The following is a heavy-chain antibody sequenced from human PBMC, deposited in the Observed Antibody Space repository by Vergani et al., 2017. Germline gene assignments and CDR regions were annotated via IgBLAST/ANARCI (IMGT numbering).Heavy chain of an antibody. D-gene: IGHD3-22*01. CDR2: IYPGDSDT. J-gene: IGHJ3*02. Sequence: EVQLVQSGAEVKKPGVSLKIFCKGSGYSFTSYWIGCVRQMPGKGLEWMGIIYPGDSDTRYSPSFQGQVTISADKSISTAYLQWSSLKASDTAMYYCARLMYYYDSSGNPWASNAFDIWGKGTMVTVSS. V-gene: IGHV5-51*01. CDR3: ARLMYYYDSSGNPWASNAFDI. CDR1: GYSFTSYW.